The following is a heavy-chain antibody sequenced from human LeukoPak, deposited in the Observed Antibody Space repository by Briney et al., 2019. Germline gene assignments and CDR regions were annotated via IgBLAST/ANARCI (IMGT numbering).Heavy chain of an antibody. CDR2: ISYDGSNK. V-gene: IGHV3-30*04. J-gene: IGHJ4*02. CDR1: GFTFSSYA. Sequence: GRSLRLSCAASGFTFSSYAMHWVRQAPGKGLEWVAVISYDGSNKYYADSVKGRFTISRDNSKNTLYLQMNSLRAEDTAVYYCARAGFLEWLGWGNYYFDYWGQGTLVTVSS. CDR3: ARAGFLEWLGWGNYYFDY. D-gene: IGHD3-3*01.